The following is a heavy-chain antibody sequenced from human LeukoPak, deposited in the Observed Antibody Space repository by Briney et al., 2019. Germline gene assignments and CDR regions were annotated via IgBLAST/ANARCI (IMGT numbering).Heavy chain of an antibody. V-gene: IGHV1-2*02. CDR2: INPNSGGT. J-gene: IGHJ6*03. D-gene: IGHD5-18*01. Sequence: ASVTVSCQASGYTFTAYYMHWVRQAPGQGLEGMGWINPNSGGTNYAQKFQGRVTLTRDTSINTAYMELSGLRSEDTAVYYCARKGGYSYLDYYYYMDVWGKGTTVTISS. CDR1: GYTFTAYY. CDR3: ARKGGYSYLDYYYYMDV.